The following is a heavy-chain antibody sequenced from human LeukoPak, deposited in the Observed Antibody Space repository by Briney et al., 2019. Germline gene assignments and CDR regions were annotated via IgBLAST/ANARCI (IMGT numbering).Heavy chain of an antibody. V-gene: IGHV4-31*03. D-gene: IGHD4-11*01. Sequence: SETLSLTCTVSGGSISSGDYYWSWIRQHPGKGLEWIGYIYYSGSTYYNPSLKSRVTISVDTSKNQFSLKLSSVTAADTAVYYCVAPYSNPRDRSIDYWGQGTLVTVSS. CDR3: VAPYSNPRDRSIDY. J-gene: IGHJ4*02. CDR1: GGSISSGDYY. CDR2: IYYSGST.